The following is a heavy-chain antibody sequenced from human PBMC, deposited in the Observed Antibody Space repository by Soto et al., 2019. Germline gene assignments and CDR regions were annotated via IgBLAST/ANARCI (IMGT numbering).Heavy chain of an antibody. D-gene: IGHD6-25*01. J-gene: IGHJ5*02. V-gene: IGHV1-8*01. CDR1: GYTFTSYD. CDR2: MNPNSGNT. Sequence: ASVKVSCKASGYTFTSYDINWVRQATGQGLEWMGWMNPNSGNTGYAQKFQGRVAMTRNTPISTAYMELSSLRSEDTAVYYCARSPVYSSEHRRPVYWFDPWGQGTLVTVSS. CDR3: ARSPVYSSEHRRPVYWFDP.